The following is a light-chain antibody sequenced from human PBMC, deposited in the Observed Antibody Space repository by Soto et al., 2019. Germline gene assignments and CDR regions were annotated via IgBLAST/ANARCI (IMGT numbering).Light chain of an antibody. V-gene: IGKV3-20*01. CDR2: GGS. Sequence: DIVLTQSACTLSLSPGERATLYCGASQSVSSNHLAWYQQKPGQAPRLLIYGGSSRATGIPVRFSGGGSETDFTLTITRLEPEDFAMYYCQQYSSSRTFGQGTKVDIK. CDR1: QSVSSNH. J-gene: IGKJ1*01. CDR3: QQYSSSRT.